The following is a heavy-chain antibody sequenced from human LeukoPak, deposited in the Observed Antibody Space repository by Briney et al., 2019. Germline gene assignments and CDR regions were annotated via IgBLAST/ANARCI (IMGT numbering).Heavy chain of an antibody. CDR3: AKGPYSSGWEEGVEYYYGMDV. CDR1: GFTFSSYA. D-gene: IGHD6-19*01. J-gene: IGHJ6*02. CDR2: TSGSGGSA. V-gene: IGHV3-23*01. Sequence: PGGSLRLSCAASGFTFSSYAMNWVRQAPGKGLEWVSGTSGSGGSAYYADSAKGRFTISRDNSKNTLYLQMNSLRADDTAAYYCAKGPYSSGWEEGVEYYYGMDVWGQGTTVTVSS.